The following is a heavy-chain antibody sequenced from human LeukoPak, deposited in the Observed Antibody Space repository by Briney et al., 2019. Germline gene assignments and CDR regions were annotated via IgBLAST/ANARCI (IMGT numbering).Heavy chain of an antibody. CDR3: ASGKALPRDHYYYYYGMDV. CDR2: IIPILGIA. CDR1: GGTFSSYA. D-gene: IGHD4-23*01. V-gene: IGHV1-69*04. Sequence: SVKVSCKASGGTFSSYAISWVRQAPGQGLEWMGRIIPILGIANCAQKFQGRVTITADKSTSTAYMELSSLRSEDTAVYYCASGKALPRDHYYYYYGMDVWGQGTTVTVSS. J-gene: IGHJ6*02.